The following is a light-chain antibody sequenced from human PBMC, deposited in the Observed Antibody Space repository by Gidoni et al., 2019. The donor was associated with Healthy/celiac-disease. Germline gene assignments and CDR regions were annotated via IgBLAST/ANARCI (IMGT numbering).Light chain of an antibody. CDR1: QSLLYSDGKTY. J-gene: IGKJ5*01. CDR2: AVS. CDR3: MQTLHLPIT. Sequence: DIVMTQSPLSLSVTPGQPASISCKPSQSLLYSDGKTYLYWYLQKPGQAQQLLLSAVSKRFSGVPDRFSGTGTGTLLTLKISRAEAADVGVYYRMQTLHLPITFGQGTRLEI. V-gene: IGKV2D-29*01.